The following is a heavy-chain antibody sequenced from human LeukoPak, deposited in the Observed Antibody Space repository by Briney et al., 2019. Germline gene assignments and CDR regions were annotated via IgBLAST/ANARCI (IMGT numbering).Heavy chain of an antibody. CDR1: GFTFSSYA. J-gene: IGHJ4*02. V-gene: IGHV3-23*01. CDR3: AKDGRGYYYDSSGYYGTDFDY. Sequence: GGSLRLSCAASGFTFSSYAMSWVRQAPGKGLEWVSAISGSGGSTYYADSVKGRFTISRDNSKNTLYLQMNSLRAEDTAVYYCAKDGRGYYYDSSGYYGTDFDYWGQGPLVTVSS. D-gene: IGHD3-22*01. CDR2: ISGSGGST.